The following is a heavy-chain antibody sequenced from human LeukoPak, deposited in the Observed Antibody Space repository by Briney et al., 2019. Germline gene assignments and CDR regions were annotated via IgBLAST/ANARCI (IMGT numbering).Heavy chain of an antibody. CDR2: IHTGGNT. CDR1: GVSISSYY. D-gene: IGHD6-25*01. V-gene: IGHV4-4*07. Sequence: SETLSLTCTVSGVSISSYYWSWIRQPAGKGLEGIGRIHTGGNTNYNPSLKSRVSLSVDTSKNQFSLKLSSVTAADTAVYYCARDANGSDLHYYHMDVWGKGTTVAVSS. J-gene: IGHJ6*03. CDR3: ARDANGSDLHYYHMDV.